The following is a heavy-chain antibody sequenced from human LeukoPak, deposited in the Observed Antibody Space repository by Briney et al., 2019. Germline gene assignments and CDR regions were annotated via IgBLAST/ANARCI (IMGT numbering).Heavy chain of an antibody. CDR1: GGSFSGYY. Sequence: PSETLSLTCAGYGGSFSGYYWSWIRQPPGKGLEWIGEINHSGSTNYNPSLKSRVTISVDTSKNQFSLKLSSVTAADTAVYYCARLEYYFDYWGQGTLVTVSS. J-gene: IGHJ4*02. V-gene: IGHV4-34*01. CDR2: INHSGST. D-gene: IGHD5-24*01. CDR3: ARLEYYFDY.